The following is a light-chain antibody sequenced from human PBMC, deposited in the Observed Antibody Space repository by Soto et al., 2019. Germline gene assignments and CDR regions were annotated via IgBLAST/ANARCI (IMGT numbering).Light chain of an antibody. V-gene: IGLV3-21*04. CDR3: QVWDITTDHYV. Sequence: SYELTQPPSVSVAPEKTSKLTCGGDNIGSKRVHWYRQKPGQAPVLVIYYDSDRPSGIPERFSGSNSGNTATLTINRVEAGDEADYYCQVWDITTDHYVFGTWTKVTVL. CDR2: YDS. CDR1: NIGSKR. J-gene: IGLJ1*01.